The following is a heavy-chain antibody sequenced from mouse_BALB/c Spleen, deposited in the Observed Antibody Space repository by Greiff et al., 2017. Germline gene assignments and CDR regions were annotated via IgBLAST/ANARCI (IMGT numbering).Heavy chain of an antibody. CDR2: IRNIANGYTT. D-gene: IGHD1-1*01. CDR3: ARDGDYGSSFYAMDY. CDR1: GFTFTDYY. Sequence: EVQGVESGGGLVQPGGSLRLSCATSGFTFTDYYMSWVRQPPGKALEWLGFIRNIANGYTTEYSASVKGRFTISRDNSQSILYLQMNTLRAEDSATYYCARDGDYGSSFYAMDYWGQGTSVTVSS. J-gene: IGHJ4*01. V-gene: IGHV7-3*02.